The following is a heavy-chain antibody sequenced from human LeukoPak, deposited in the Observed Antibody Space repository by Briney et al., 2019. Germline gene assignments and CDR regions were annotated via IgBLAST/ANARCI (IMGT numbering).Heavy chain of an antibody. CDR2: ISYDGSNK. Sequence: GGSLRLSCAASGFTFSTYAMHWVRQAPGKGLEWVAVISYDGSNKYYADSVKGRFTISRDNSKNTLYLQMNSLRAEDTAVYYCARDVWSGYSHYGRFDYWGQGTLVTVSS. CDR1: GFTFSTYA. D-gene: IGHD3-3*01. V-gene: IGHV3-30-3*01. J-gene: IGHJ4*02. CDR3: ARDVWSGYSHYGRFDY.